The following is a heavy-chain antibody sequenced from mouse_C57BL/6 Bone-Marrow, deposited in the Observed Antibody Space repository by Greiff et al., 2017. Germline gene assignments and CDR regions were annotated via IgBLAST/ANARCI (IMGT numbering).Heavy chain of an antibody. Sequence: VQLQQPGAELVMPGASVKLSCKASGYTFTSYWMHWVKQRPGQGLEWIGEIDPSDSYTNSNQKFKGKSTLTVDKSSSPAYMQLSSLTSEDSAVYYCAREGYGFHFDYWGQGTTLTVSS. CDR1: GYTFTSYW. CDR2: IDPSDSYT. V-gene: IGHV1-69*01. CDR3: AREGYGFHFDY. D-gene: IGHD2-2*01. J-gene: IGHJ2*01.